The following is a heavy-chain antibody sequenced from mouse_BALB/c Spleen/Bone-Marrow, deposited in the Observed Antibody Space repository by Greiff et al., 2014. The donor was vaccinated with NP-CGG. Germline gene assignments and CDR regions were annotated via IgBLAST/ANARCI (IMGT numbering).Heavy chain of an antibody. CDR2: IDPYYGGT. CDR3: ARGYYYGMDY. CDR1: GYSLTGYN. V-gene: IGHV1S135*01. Sequence: EVKLMESGPELEKPGASVKISCKASGYSLTGYNMNWVKQNNGKSLEWIGNIDPYYGGTSYNQKFKGKATLTIDKSSRTAYMQLKGLTSEDSAVYYCARGYYYGMDYWGQGTSVTVSS. J-gene: IGHJ4*01.